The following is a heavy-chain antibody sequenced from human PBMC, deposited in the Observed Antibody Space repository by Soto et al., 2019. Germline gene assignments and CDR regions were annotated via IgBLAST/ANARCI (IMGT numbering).Heavy chain of an antibody. J-gene: IGHJ4*02. D-gene: IGHD3-3*02. V-gene: IGHV4-59*01. CDR1: GGSISSYY. Sequence: SETLSLTCTVSGGSISSYYWSWIRQPPGKGLEWIGYIYYSGSTNYNPSLKSRVTISVDTSKNQFSLKLSSVTAADTAVYYCARDILAQGYFDYWGQGTLVTVSS. CDR2: IYYSGST. CDR3: ARDILAQGYFDY.